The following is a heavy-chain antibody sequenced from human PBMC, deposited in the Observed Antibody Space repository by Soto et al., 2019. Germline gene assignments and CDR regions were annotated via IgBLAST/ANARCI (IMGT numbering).Heavy chain of an antibody. D-gene: IGHD3-10*01. CDR3: ASDILSGGAYPDS. CDR1: GFTFSSFS. Sequence: GGSLRLSCAASGFTFSSFSMSWVRQAPGKGLDWVSAISGGGTNTYSAGSVKGRFTISRDNAKNSLFLQMNSLRADDTAVYYGASDILSGGAYPDSWGQGTKVTVSS. J-gene: IGHJ5*01. V-gene: IGHV3-23*01. CDR2: ISGGGTNT.